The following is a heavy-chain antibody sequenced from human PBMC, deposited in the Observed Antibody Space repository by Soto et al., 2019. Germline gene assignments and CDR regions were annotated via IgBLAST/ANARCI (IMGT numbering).Heavy chain of an antibody. V-gene: IGHV4-38-2*01. CDR1: GYSINSGYY. J-gene: IGHJ3*02. Sequence: SQSRSRTCAVSGYSINSGYYWGWVRQPPGKGLEWIGSIYHSGSTYYNPSLKSRVTISVYTSKNQFSLKLRSVTAADMAVYYCGMCERSWELGDTAIVDDFDMWGQGTMVTVSS. CDR2: IYHSGST. CDR3: GMCERSWELGDTAIVDDFDM. D-gene: IGHD5-18*01.